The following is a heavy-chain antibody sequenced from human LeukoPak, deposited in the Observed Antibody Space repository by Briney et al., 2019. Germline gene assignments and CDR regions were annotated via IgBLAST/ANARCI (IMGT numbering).Heavy chain of an antibody. J-gene: IGHJ3*02. V-gene: IGHV3-66*01. CDR1: GFTVSSNY. Sequence: GGSLRLSCAASGFTVSSNYMNWVRQAPGKGLEWVPVMYSGGSTYYADSVKGRFIISRDESKNTLYLQMNSLRAEDTAVYYCASSGSYSNLDAFDIWGQGTMVTVSS. D-gene: IGHD1-26*01. CDR2: MYSGGST. CDR3: ASSGSYSNLDAFDI.